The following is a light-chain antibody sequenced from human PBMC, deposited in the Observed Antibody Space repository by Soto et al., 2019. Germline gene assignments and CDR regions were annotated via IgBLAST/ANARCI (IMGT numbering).Light chain of an antibody. V-gene: IGLV2-11*01. Sequence: QSALTQPRSVSGSPGQSVTISCTGTSSDVGVYNYVSWYQQYPGKAPKIMIYDVSKRPSGVPDRFSGSKSDNTASLTIPGLQAEDEADYYCSSYAGSSNVFGTGTKVTAL. CDR3: SSYAGSSNV. CDR1: SSDVGVYNY. CDR2: DVS. J-gene: IGLJ1*01.